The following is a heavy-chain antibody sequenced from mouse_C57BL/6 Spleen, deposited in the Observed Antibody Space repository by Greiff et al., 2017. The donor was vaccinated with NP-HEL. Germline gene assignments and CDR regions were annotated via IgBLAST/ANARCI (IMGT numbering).Heavy chain of an antibody. CDR2: IDPSDSET. Sequence: QVQLKQPGAELVRPGSSVKLSCKASGYTFTSYWMHWVKQRPIQGLEWIGNIDPSDSETHYNQKFKDKATLTVDKSSSTAYMQLSSLTSEDSAVYYCARGGIVTRYFDVWGTGTTVTVSS. CDR1: GYTFTSYW. V-gene: IGHV1-52*01. CDR3: ARGGIVTRYFDV. D-gene: IGHD2-5*01. J-gene: IGHJ1*03.